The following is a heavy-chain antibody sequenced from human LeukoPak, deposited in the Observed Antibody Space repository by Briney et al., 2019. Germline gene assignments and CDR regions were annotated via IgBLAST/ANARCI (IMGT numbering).Heavy chain of an antibody. CDR2: IYPGDSDT. V-gene: IGHV5-51*01. CDR1: GYRFTSYW. J-gene: IGHJ6*03. Sequence: GESLEISFQGSGYRFTSYWIGWVRPMPGKGLEGMGIIYPGDSDTRYSPSFQGQVTISADKSISTAYLQWRSLKASDNAMYYCARMGSSWDYYYYMDVWGKGTTVTVSS. CDR3: ARMGSSWDYYYYMDV. D-gene: IGHD6-13*01.